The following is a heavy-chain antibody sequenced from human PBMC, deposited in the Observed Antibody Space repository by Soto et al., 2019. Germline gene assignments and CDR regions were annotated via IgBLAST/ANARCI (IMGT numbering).Heavy chain of an antibody. Sequence: QVQLVQSGAEVKKPGSSVKVSCKASGGTFSSYATSWVRQAPGQGLKWMGGIIPIFGTTNYAQESQGRVTITADESTCTAYMELSSLRSEDTAVYYCARDAGIEYSSSTSFNYWGQGTPVTVSS. CDR2: IIPIFGTT. D-gene: IGHD6-6*01. CDR1: GGTFSSYA. J-gene: IGHJ4*02. V-gene: IGHV1-69*01. CDR3: ARDAGIEYSSSTSFNY.